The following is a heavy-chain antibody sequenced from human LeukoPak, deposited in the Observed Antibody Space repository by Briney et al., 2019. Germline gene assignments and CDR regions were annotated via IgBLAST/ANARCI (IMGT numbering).Heavy chain of an antibody. J-gene: IGHJ4*02. D-gene: IGHD3-10*02. CDR3: ARVGLSQGGKHPNCSGIPIYFYY. V-gene: IGHV3-33*01. CDR1: GFTFSSYG. CDR2: ICYDGSKK. Sequence: PGRSLRLSCAASGFTFSSYGMHWVRQAPGKGLEWVAVICYDGSKKYYADSVKGRFTISRDNSKNKLYLQMNSLRDEDTAGYYCARVGLSQGGKHPNCSGIPIYFYYCVQGTLVTLSS.